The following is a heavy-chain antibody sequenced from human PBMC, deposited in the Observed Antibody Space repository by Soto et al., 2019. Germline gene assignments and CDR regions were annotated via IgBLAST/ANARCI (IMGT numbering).Heavy chain of an antibody. CDR3: ARESTSRPPYNWNPFDY. V-gene: IGHV1-69*13. CDR2: IIPIFGTA. J-gene: IGHJ4*02. CDR1: GGTFSSYA. Sequence: SVKVSCKASGGTFSSYAISWVRQAPGQGLEWMGGIIPIFGTANYAQKFQGRVTITADESTSTAYMELSSLRSEDTAVYYCARESTSRPPYNWNPFDYWGQGTLVTVSS. D-gene: IGHD1-20*01.